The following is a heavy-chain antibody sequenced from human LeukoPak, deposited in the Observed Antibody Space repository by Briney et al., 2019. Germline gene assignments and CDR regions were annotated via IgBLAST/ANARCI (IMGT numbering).Heavy chain of an antibody. V-gene: IGHV3-30*04. CDR1: GFTFSSYA. CDR2: ISYDGSNK. D-gene: IGHD6-19*01. CDR3: AKGGSSGWYPDY. J-gene: IGHJ4*02. Sequence: GRSLRLSCAASGFTFSSYAMHWVRQAPGKGLEWVAVISYDGSNKYYADSVKGRFTISRDNSKNTLYLQMNSLRAEDTAVYYCAKGGSSGWYPDYWGQGTLVTVSS.